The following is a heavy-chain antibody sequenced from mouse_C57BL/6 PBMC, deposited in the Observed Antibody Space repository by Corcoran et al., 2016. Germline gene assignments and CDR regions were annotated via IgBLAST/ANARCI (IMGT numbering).Heavy chain of an antibody. J-gene: IGHJ4*01. V-gene: IGHV3-6*01. CDR2: ISYDGSN. Sequence: DVQLQESGPGLVKPSQSLSLTCSVTGYSITSGYYWNWIRQFPGNKLEWMGYISYDGSNNYNPSLQNRISITRDTSKNQFFLKLNSVTTEDTATYYCAREVLRPYAMDYWGQGTAVTVSS. D-gene: IGHD1-1*01. CDR1: GYSITSGYY. CDR3: AREVLRPYAMDY.